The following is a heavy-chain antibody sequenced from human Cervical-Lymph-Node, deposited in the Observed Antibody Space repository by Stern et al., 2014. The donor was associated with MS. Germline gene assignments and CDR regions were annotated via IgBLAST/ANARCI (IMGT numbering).Heavy chain of an antibody. J-gene: IGHJ6*02. CDR1: GGTFSSQA. CDR2: IIPIFGAE. D-gene: IGHD1-1*01. Sequence: QLVQSGAEVKKPGSSVKVSCKASGGTFSSQALSWVRQAPGQGLEWLGGIIPIFGAEHYAQKFQGRVTITADESTSTVYMELRGLRSDDTAVYYCARDEIGQTTTHYYYYGMDVWGQGTTVTVSS. CDR3: ARDEIGQTTTHYYYYGMDV. V-gene: IGHV1-69*01.